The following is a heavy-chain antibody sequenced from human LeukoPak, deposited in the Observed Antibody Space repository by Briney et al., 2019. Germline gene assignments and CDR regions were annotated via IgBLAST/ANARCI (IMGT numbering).Heavy chain of an antibody. V-gene: IGHV4-39*07. CDR3: ARDEGSAYPFDY. J-gene: IGHJ4*02. CDR1: GGSISSSSYY. CDR2: IYYSGST. D-gene: IGHD3-22*01. Sequence: SETLSLTCTVSGGSISSSSYYWGWIRQPPGKGLEWIGSIYYSGSTYYNPFLKSRVTISVDTSKNQFSLKVSSVTAADTAVYYCARDEGSAYPFDYWGQGTLVTVSS.